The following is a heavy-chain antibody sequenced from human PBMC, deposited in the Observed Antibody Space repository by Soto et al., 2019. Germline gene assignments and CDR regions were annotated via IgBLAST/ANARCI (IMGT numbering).Heavy chain of an antibody. D-gene: IGHD5-12*01. CDR2: ISSSSNSI. CDR1: GFTFSRYS. CDR3: AKDWALGDGYTYYYYYGMDV. J-gene: IGHJ6*02. V-gene: IGHV3-48*01. Sequence: PGGSLRLSCAASGFTFSRYSMNWVRQAPGKGLEWVSYISSSSNSIYYADSVKGRFTISRDNSKNTLYLQMNSLRAEDTAVYYCAKDWALGDGYTYYYYYGMDVWGQGTTVTVSS.